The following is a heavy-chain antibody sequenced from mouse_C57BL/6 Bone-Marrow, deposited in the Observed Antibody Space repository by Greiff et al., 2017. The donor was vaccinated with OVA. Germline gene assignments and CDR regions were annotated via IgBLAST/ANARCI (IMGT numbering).Heavy chain of an antibody. Sequence: EVQLQQSGTVLARPGASVKMSCKTSGYTFTSYWMHWVKQRPGQGLEWIGAIYPGNSDTSYNQKFKGKAKLTAVTSASTAYMELSSLTNEDSAVYYCTRGKDYALYYYAMDYWGQGTSVTVSS. D-gene: IGHD1-1*01. CDR1: GYTFTSYW. CDR3: TRGKDYALYYYAMDY. J-gene: IGHJ4*01. CDR2: IYPGNSDT. V-gene: IGHV1-5*01.